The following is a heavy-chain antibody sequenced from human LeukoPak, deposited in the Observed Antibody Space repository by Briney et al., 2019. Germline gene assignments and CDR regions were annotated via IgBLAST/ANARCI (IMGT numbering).Heavy chain of an antibody. CDR1: GYIFTNYY. D-gene: IGHD3-10*01. V-gene: IGHV1-46*01. J-gene: IGHJ4*02. Sequence: WASVKVSCKASGYIFTNYYMHWVRQAPGQGLGWMGTINPSGGSTTYAQKFQGRVTMTRDTSTSTVYMELSSLRSEDTAVYYCARDHGSAYYRAPRHWGQGTLVTVSS. CDR2: INPSGGST. CDR3: ARDHGSAYYRAPRH.